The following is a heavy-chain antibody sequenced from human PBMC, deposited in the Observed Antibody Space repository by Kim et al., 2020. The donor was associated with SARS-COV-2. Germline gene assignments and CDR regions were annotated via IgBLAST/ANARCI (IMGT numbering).Heavy chain of an antibody. D-gene: IGHD3-10*01. J-gene: IGHJ4*02. V-gene: IGHV3-48*02. CDR2: ISSSNSTI. CDR3: ARAPDCGSGGGGYYFDC. Sequence: GGSLRLSCAASGFTFSSYGMHWVRQAPGKGLEWVSYISSSNSTIYYADSVKGRFTISRDNAKNSLYLQMNSLRDEDTAVYFCARAPDCGSGGGGYYFDCWRQGRLVTLSS. CDR1: GFTFSSYG.